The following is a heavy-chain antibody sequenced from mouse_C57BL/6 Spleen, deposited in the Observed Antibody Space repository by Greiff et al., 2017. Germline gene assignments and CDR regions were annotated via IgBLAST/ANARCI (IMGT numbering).Heavy chain of an antibody. V-gene: IGHV1-52*01. Sequence: VQLQQPGAELVRPGSSVKLSCKASGYTFTSYWMHWVKQRPIQGLEWIGNIDPSDSETHYNQKFKDKATLTVDKSSSTAYMQLSSLTSEDSAVYYCARGFYYGSSLKYFDVWGTGTTVTVSS. CDR3: ARGFYYGSSLKYFDV. CDR1: GYTFTSYW. D-gene: IGHD1-1*01. CDR2: IDPSDSET. J-gene: IGHJ1*03.